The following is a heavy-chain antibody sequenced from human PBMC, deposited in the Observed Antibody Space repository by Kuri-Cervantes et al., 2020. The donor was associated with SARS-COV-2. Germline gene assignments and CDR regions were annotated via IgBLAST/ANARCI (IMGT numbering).Heavy chain of an antibody. D-gene: IGHD6-19*01. CDR2: IYTSGST. CDR3: ARDRGSGWYYWFDP. J-gene: IGHJ5*02. V-gene: IGHV4-4*07. CDR1: GGFISSYY. Sequence: GSLRLSCTVSGGFISSYYWSWIRQPARKGLEWVGRIYTSGSTNYNPSLKSRVTMSVDTYKNQFSLKLSSVTAADTAVYYCARDRGSGWYYWFDPWGQGTLVTVSS.